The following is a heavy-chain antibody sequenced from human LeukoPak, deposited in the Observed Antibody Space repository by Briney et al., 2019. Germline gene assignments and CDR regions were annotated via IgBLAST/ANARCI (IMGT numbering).Heavy chain of an antibody. CDR1: GYTFTTYT. D-gene: IGHD5-12*01. CDR3: ARWDRVDIAAANDDY. V-gene: IGHV1-18*04. Sequence: GASVKVSCKASGYTFTTYTISWVRQAPGQGLEWRGWISVYNGNTNTALKFQGRVTMTADRSTSTAYMELMSLTSDDTAVYYCARWDRVDIAAANDDYWGQGTLVTVSS. CDR2: ISVYNGNT. J-gene: IGHJ4*02.